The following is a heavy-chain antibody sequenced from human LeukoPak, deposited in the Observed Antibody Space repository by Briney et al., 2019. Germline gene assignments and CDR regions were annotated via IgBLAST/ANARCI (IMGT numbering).Heavy chain of an antibody. CDR1: GGSISSYY. CDR3: ARRHRSSWSDFDY. V-gene: IGHV4-59*01. Sequence: PSETLSLTCTVSGGSISSYYWSWIRQPPGKGLEWIGYIYYSGNTNYNPSLRSRVIISVDTSKNQFSLKLSSVTAADTAVYYCARRHRSSWSDFDYWGQGTLVTVSS. J-gene: IGHJ4*02. D-gene: IGHD6-13*01. CDR2: IYYSGNT.